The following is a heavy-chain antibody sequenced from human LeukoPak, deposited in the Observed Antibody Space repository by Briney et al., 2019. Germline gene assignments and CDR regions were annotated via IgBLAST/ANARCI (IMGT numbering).Heavy chain of an antibody. CDR3: AKIFGVVITADAFDI. V-gene: IGHV3-21*04. D-gene: IGHD3-3*01. Sequence: GGSLRLSCAASGFTVSSNYMSWVRQAPGKGLEWVSSISSSSSYIYYADSVKGRFTISRDNAKNSLYLQMNSLRAEDTAVYYCAKIFGVVITADAFDIWGQGTMVTVSS. CDR2: ISSSSSYI. CDR1: GFTVSSNY. J-gene: IGHJ3*02.